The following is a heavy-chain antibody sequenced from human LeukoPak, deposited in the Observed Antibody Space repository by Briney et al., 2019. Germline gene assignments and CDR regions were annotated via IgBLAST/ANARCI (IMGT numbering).Heavy chain of an antibody. CDR2: INEVASEI. D-gene: IGHD2-21*02. J-gene: IGHJ4*02. Sequence: PGGSLRLSCAASEFTFSTYSMNWYRQAPGKGLEWVANINEVASEINYVDSVRGRFTTSRDNAKNSLHLQMNSLRAEDTAVYYCATDLHNSDWQKRFDSWGQGTLATFSS. V-gene: IGHV3-7*01. CDR3: ATDLHNSDWQKRFDS. CDR1: EFTFSTYS.